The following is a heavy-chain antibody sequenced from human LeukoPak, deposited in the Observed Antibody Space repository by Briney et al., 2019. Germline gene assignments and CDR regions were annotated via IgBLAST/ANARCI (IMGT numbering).Heavy chain of an antibody. D-gene: IGHD3-10*01. CDR3: ARDYYGSGNIIYYFDY. CDR1: RFIFTSYA. Sequence: GGSLRLSCAASRFIFTSYAMNWVRQAPGKGLEWVSSMSSSSRHIYYADSVKGRFTISRDNAENSLYLQMNSLSAEDTAVYYCARDYYGSGNIIYYFDYWGQGTLVTVSS. V-gene: IGHV3-21*01. J-gene: IGHJ4*02. CDR2: MSSSSRHI.